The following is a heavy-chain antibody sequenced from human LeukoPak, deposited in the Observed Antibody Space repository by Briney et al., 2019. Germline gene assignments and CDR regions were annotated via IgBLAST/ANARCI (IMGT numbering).Heavy chain of an antibody. D-gene: IGHD3-10*01. CDR2: INPSGGST. V-gene: IGHV1-46*01. J-gene: IGHJ6*01. CDR1: GYTFTSYY. Sequence: ASVKVSCKASGYTFTSYYMHWVRQAPGQGLEWMGIINPSGGSTSYAQKFQGRVTMTRDTSTSTVYMELSSLRSEDTAVYYCARHGFGELLAPYYYYYGMDVWGKGPRSPSPQ. CDR3: ARHGFGELLAPYYYYYGMDV.